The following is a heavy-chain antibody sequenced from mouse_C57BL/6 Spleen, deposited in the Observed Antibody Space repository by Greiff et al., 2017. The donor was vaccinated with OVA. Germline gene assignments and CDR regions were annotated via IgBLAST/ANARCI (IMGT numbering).Heavy chain of an antibody. J-gene: IGHJ1*03. CDR1: GFNIKDDY. Sequence: EVQLQQSGAELVRPGASVKLSCTASGFNIKDDYMHWVKQRPEQGLEWIGWIDPENGDTEYASKFQGKATIPADTSSNTAYLQLSSLTSDDTAVYYCTRPTMITGEDVWGTGTTVTVSS. CDR2: IDPENGDT. CDR3: TRPTMITGEDV. V-gene: IGHV14-4*01. D-gene: IGHD2-4*01.